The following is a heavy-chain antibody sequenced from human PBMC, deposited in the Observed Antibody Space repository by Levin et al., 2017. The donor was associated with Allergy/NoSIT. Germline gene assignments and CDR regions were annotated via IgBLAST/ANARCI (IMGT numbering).Heavy chain of an antibody. J-gene: IGHJ4*02. D-gene: IGHD3-3*02. V-gene: IGHV3-23*01. CDR2: ISGSGAST. Sequence: GESLKISCGASGFSFSNYGMSWVRQAPGKGLEWVSGISGSGASTLYADSVKGRFSISRDNSKNTLYVQMNSLRVDDTAVYYCAKHFCSNSDCLRGYLDYWGQGTLVTVSS. CDR3: AKHFCSNSDCLRGYLDY. CDR1: GFSFSNYG.